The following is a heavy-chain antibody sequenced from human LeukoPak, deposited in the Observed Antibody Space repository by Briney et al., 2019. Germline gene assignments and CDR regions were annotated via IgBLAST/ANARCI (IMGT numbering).Heavy chain of an antibody. D-gene: IGHD5-12*01. CDR3: AKVYSGYDYGTIDY. Sequence: GSLRLSCAASGFTVSSNYMSWVRQAPGKGLEWVSVIYSVGSTYYADSVKGRFTISRDNSKNTLYLQMNSLRAEDTAVYYCAKVYSGYDYGTIDYWGQGTLVTVSS. J-gene: IGHJ4*02. CDR1: GFTVSSNY. V-gene: IGHV3-53*01. CDR2: IYSVGST.